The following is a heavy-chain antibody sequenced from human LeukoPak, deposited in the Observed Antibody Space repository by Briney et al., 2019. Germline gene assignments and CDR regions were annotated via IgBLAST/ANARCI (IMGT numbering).Heavy chain of an antibody. CDR3: AKRYSSTWRTFDC. D-gene: IGHD6-13*01. V-gene: IGHV3-23*01. CDR2: ISSSGGKT. CDR1: GFILSNYA. J-gene: IGHJ4*02. Sequence: GGSPRLSCAASGFILSNYAMSWVRQAPGEGLEWVSAISSSGGKTYYADSVKGRFTISRDDSENTLYLQMNSLRAEDTAIYYCAKRYSSTWRTFDCWGQGTLVTVSS.